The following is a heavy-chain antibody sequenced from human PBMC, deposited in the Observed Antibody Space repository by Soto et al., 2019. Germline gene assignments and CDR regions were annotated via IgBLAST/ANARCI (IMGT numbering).Heavy chain of an antibody. J-gene: IGHJ6*02. CDR3: ARDQGGTTLYYHGMDV. D-gene: IGHD1-7*01. CDR2: ISYDGSNK. Sequence: QVQLVESGGGVVQPGRSLRLSCAASGFTFSSYAMHWVRQAPGKGLEWVALISYDGSNKYYADSVKGRFTISRDNFKNALYLQMHSLRPEDTAVYHCARDQGGTTLYYHGMDVWGQGTTVTVSS. V-gene: IGHV3-30-3*01. CDR1: GFTFSSYA.